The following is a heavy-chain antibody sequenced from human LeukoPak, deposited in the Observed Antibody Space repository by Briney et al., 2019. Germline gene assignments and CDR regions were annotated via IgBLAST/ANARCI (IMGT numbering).Heavy chain of an antibody. CDR2: ISGSGGST. Sequence: GGSLRLSCAASGFTFSSYAMSWVRQAPGKGLERVSGISGSGGSTYYADSVKGRFTISRDNSKNTLYLQMNSLRAEDTAVYYCAKEGYCGGDCYRELDYWGQGTLVTVSS. J-gene: IGHJ4*02. CDR1: GFTFSSYA. D-gene: IGHD2-21*02. V-gene: IGHV3-23*01. CDR3: AKEGYCGGDCYRELDY.